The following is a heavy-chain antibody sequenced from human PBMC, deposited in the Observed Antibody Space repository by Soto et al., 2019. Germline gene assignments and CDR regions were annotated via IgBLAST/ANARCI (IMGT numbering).Heavy chain of an antibody. CDR2: IKSRADVGTT. Sequence: EVQLVESGGGSVETGGSLRLSCAASGFTFDNAWMIWVRQAPGKGLEWVGRIKSRADVGTTEYAPPVKGRFTISRDDSKNSLSLQMNSLKAEDTGMYFCAADVPSHGRGEFDYWGQGALVTVSS. D-gene: IGHD5-12*01. CDR1: GFTFDNAW. V-gene: IGHV3-15*07. CDR3: AADVPSHGRGEFDY. J-gene: IGHJ4*02.